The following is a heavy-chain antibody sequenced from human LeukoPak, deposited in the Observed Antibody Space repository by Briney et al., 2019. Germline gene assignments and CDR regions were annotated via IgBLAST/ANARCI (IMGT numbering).Heavy chain of an antibody. J-gene: IGHJ3*02. CDR3: ARGGHYYEGAFDI. CDR2: IYYSGST. CDR1: GGSLSSYY. V-gene: IGHV4-59*01. Sequence: SETLSLTCTVSGGSLSSYYRSWIRQPPGKGLEWIGYIYYSGSTNYNPSLKSRVTISVDTSKNQFSLKLSSVTAADTAVYYCARGGHYYEGAFDIWGQGTMVTVSS. D-gene: IGHD3-22*01.